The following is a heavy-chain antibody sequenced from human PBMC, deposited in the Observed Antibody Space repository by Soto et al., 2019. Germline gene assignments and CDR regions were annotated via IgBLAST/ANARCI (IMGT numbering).Heavy chain of an antibody. CDR1: GFTFSSYS. D-gene: IGHD3-3*01. CDR3: ARDLRYYDFWSGYTTGNMDV. Sequence: GGSMRLSCAASGFTFSSYSMNWVRQAPGKGLEWVSYISSSSSTIYYADSVKGRFTISRDNAKNSLYLQMNSLRDEDTAVYYCARDLRYYDFWSGYTTGNMDVWGQGTTVTVSS. J-gene: IGHJ6*02. V-gene: IGHV3-48*02. CDR2: ISSSSSTI.